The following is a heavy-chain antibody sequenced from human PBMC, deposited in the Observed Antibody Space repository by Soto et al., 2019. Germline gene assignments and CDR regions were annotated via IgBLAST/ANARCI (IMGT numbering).Heavy chain of an antibody. CDR2: FKSKTDGGTT. CDR1: GFTFSNAW. CDR3: TTPAASLLWFGYGMDV. Sequence: EVQLVESGGGLVKPGGSLRLSCAASGFTFSNAWMNWVRQAPGKGLEWVGRFKSKTDGGTTDYAAPVKGRFTISRDDSKTTLHLQMNSLKTEDAAVYYCTTPAASLLWFGYGMDVWGQGTTVTVSS. V-gene: IGHV3-15*07. D-gene: IGHD3-10*01. J-gene: IGHJ6*02.